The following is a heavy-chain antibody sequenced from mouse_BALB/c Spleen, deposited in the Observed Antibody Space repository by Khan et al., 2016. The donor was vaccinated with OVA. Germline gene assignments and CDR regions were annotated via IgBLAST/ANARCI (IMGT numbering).Heavy chain of an antibody. Sequence: QVQLKESGPGLVQPSQSLSITCTVSGFSLTTYGVHWVRQSPGKGLEWLGVIWSGGSTDYNAAFISRLSISKDNSKSQVFFKMNSLQANDTAIYYCARNYDYDEGLAYWGQGTLVTVAA. CDR2: IWSGGST. CDR1: GFSLTTYG. J-gene: IGHJ3*01. CDR3: ARNYDYDEGLAY. V-gene: IGHV2-2*02. D-gene: IGHD2-4*01.